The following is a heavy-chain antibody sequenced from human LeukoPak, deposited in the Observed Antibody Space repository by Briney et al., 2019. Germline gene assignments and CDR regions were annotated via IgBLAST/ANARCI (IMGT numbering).Heavy chain of an antibody. Sequence: SVTVSFTGSGGTFTIYGIGWVGQAPGQGGERMGGIIAIFGRGNYTQKFQGRVTITADESTSTAYMELTTLRSEDTAVYYCARVNQYFNCFDAFDIWGQGTMVTVSS. D-gene: IGHD3-9*01. J-gene: IGHJ3*02. V-gene: IGHV1-69*13. CDR1: GGTFTIYG. CDR3: ARVNQYFNCFDAFDI. CDR2: IIAIFGRG.